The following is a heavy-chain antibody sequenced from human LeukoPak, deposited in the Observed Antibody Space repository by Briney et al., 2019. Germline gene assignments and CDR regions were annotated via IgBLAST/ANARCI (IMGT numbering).Heavy chain of an antibody. CDR1: GGSISGYY. V-gene: IGHV4-34*01. CDR3: ARTYYYGSGSYYKF. CDR2: INHSGST. J-gene: IGHJ4*02. Sequence: SETLSLTCTVSGGSISGYYWSWIRQPPGKGLEWIGEINHSGSTNYNPSLKSRVTISVDTSKNQFSLKLSSVTAADTAVYYCARTYYYGSGSYYKFWSQGTLVTVSS. D-gene: IGHD3-10*01.